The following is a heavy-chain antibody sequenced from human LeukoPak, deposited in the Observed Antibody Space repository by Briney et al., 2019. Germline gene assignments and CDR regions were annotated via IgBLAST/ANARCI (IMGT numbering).Heavy chain of an antibody. Sequence: SETLSLTCAVYGGSFSGYYWSWIRQPPGKGLEWIGEINHSGSTNYNPSLKSRVTISVDTSKNQFSLKLSSVTAADTAVYYCARQGSGSYSRPRYYYYYYMDVWGKGTTVTVSS. CDR2: INHSGST. D-gene: IGHD3-10*01. CDR3: ARQGSGSYSRPRYYYYYYMDV. V-gene: IGHV4-34*01. CDR1: GGSFSGYY. J-gene: IGHJ6*03.